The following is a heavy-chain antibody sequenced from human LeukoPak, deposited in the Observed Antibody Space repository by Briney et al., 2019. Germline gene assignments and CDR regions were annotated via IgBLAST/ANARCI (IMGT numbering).Heavy chain of an antibody. J-gene: IGHJ6*02. Sequence: GGSLRLSCAASGFTVSSNYMSWVRQAPGKGLEWVSVIYSGGSTYYADSVKGRFTISRDNSKNTLYLQMNSLRAEDTAVYYCARDRQQQRKYGMDVWGQGTTVTVSS. CDR1: GFTVSSNY. V-gene: IGHV3-66*01. D-gene: IGHD6-13*01. CDR3: ARDRQQQRKYGMDV. CDR2: IYSGGST.